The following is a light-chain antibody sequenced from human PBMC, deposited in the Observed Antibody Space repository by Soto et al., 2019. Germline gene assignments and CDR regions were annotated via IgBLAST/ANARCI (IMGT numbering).Light chain of an antibody. CDR2: DAS. CDR3: QERSNWQ. Sequence: EIVLTQSPATLSLSPGERATLSCRASQSVSSYLAWYQQKPGQAPRLLIYDASNRATGIPARFSGSGSGTDFTLTISSLEPEDFAVYYCQERSNWQFGQGKKVEIK. J-gene: IGKJ1*01. V-gene: IGKV3-11*01. CDR1: QSVSSY.